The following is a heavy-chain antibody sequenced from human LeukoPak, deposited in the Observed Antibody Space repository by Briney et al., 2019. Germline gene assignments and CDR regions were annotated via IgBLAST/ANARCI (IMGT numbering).Heavy chain of an antibody. D-gene: IGHD3-10*01. V-gene: IGHV3-53*01. J-gene: IGHJ4*02. CDR3: ARTTYYYGSGTLRY. Sequence: GGSLRLSCAASGFTVSSNYMNWLRQAPGHGLEWGSVIYSGGSTYYADSVKGRFTISRDNSKNTLYLQMNSLRAEDTAVYYCARTTYYYGSGTLRYWGQGTLVTVSS. CDR2: IYSGGST. CDR1: GFTVSSNY.